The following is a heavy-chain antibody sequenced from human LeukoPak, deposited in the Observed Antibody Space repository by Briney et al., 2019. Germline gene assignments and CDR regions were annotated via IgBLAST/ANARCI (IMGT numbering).Heavy chain of an antibody. CDR1: GFSFSNYW. D-gene: IGHD1-1*01. CDR2: IRQDGGER. CDR3: ARVANWDLDY. Sequence: RGSLRLSCAASGFSFSNYWMSWVRQAPGKGLEWVASIRQDGGERYYVDSVRGRFTISRDNAEDSLYLQMNSLRAEDTAVYYCARVANWDLDYWGQGTLFTVSS. V-gene: IGHV3-7*05. J-gene: IGHJ4*02.